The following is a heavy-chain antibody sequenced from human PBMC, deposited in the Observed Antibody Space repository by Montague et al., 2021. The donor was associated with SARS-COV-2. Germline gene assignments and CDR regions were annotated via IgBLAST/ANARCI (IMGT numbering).Heavy chain of an antibody. D-gene: IGHD6-13*01. J-gene: IGHJ4*02. CDR1: GGSISSSSYY. CDR2: IYYSGST. Sequence: SETLSLTCTVSGGSISSSSYYWGWIRQPPGKGLEWIGNIYYSGSTYYNPSLKSRVTISVDTSKNQFSLKLSSVTAADTAVYYCARHKRWRIAAAGRDFDYCGQGTLVTVSS. V-gene: IGHV4-39*01. CDR3: ARHKRWRIAAAGRDFDY.